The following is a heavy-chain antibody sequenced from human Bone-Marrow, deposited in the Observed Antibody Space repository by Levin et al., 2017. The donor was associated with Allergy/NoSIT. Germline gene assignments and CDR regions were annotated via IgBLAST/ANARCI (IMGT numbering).Heavy chain of an antibody. D-gene: IGHD6-13*01. Sequence: VASVKVSCKTSGYTFITYPISWVRQVPGQGLEWMGWITTHNGKPDYAPQFLDRVTMTTDTSASTVYMDLRTLTSDDSAVYYCARGQAAAGLSYWGQGTLVTVSS. CDR2: ITTHNGKP. CDR3: ARGQAAAGLSY. V-gene: IGHV1-18*01. J-gene: IGHJ4*02. CDR1: GYTFITYP.